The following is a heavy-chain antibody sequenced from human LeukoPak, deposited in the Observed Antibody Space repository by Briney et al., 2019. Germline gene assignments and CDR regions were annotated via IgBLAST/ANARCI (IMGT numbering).Heavy chain of an antibody. CDR1: GFTFSSSA. J-gene: IGHJ6*02. CDR2: VSGSGSST. D-gene: IGHD3-9*01. V-gene: IGHV3-23*01. Sequence: GGSLRLSCAASGFTFSSSAMGWVRRAPQKGLEWVSVVSGSGSSTYYADSVKGRFTISRDNSKNTLYLQMNSLRAEDTAVYFCAKAQRTIRQYFYDGMDVWGQGATVTVSS. CDR3: AKAQRTIRQYFYDGMDV.